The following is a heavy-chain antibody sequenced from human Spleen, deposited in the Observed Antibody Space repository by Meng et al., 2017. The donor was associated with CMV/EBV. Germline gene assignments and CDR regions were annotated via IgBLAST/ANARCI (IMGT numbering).Heavy chain of an antibody. CDR1: GHTFTNYN. CDR3: ARFTNFGFGEAVN. Sequence: KALGHTFTNYNMHWVRQGPGQGLEWMGRINIGSGSTIYAQTFQGRVTMTRDTSTSTVYVEITSLRSQDTAVYYCARFTNFGFGEAVNWGQGTLVTVSS. V-gene: IGHV1-46*01. J-gene: IGHJ4*02. CDR2: INIGSGST. D-gene: IGHD3-10*01.